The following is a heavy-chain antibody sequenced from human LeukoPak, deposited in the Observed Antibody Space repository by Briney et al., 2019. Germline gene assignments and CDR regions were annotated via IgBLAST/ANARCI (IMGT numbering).Heavy chain of an antibody. V-gene: IGHV3-23*01. CDR3: AKGTRRITFGGVIVYPRPYYFDY. CDR1: GFTFSSYA. J-gene: IGHJ4*02. Sequence: GGSLRLSCAASGFTFSSYAMSWVRQAPGKGLEWFSAISGSGGSTYYADSVKGRFTISRDNSKNTLYLQMNSLRAEDTAVYYCAKGTRRITFGGVIVYPRPYYFDYWGQGTLVTVSS. D-gene: IGHD3-16*02. CDR2: ISGSGGST.